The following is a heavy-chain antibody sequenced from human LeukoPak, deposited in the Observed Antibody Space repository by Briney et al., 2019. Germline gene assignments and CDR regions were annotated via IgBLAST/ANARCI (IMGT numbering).Heavy chain of an antibody. V-gene: IGHV3-66*01. J-gene: IGHJ4*02. CDR2: IYSGGIT. CDR3: ARGESYVHY. CDR1: GFTFSSNY. D-gene: IGHD3-10*02. Sequence: TGGSLRLSCAACGFTFSSNYMRGVRQAPGKVLECVSVIYSGGITYYAASLKGRFTISRDNSMNTLYLQMNSLRAEDTAVYYCARGESYVHYCGQGTLVTVSS.